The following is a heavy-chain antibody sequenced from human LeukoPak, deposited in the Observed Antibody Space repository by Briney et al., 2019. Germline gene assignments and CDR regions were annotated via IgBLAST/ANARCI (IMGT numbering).Heavy chain of an antibody. CDR2: ISGGGST. D-gene: IGHD3-3*01. Sequence: GGSLRLSCAASGFNFNIYAMAWVRQAPGKGLQWVSGISGGGSTFYADSVKGRFTISRDNSNNTLYLQMNSLRAEETAVYYCAKDPETIFGITMSNWGQGTLVTVSS. V-gene: IGHV3-23*01. CDR1: GFNFNIYA. CDR3: AKDPETIFGITMSN. J-gene: IGHJ4*02.